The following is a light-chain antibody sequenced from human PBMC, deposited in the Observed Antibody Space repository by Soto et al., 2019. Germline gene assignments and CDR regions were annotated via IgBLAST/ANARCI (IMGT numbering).Light chain of an antibody. V-gene: IGKV3-20*01. J-gene: IGKJ3*01. Sequence: EIVLTQSPGTLSLSPGERATLSCRASQSVSSNYIAWYQQNPGQAPRLLIYGASTRATGIPDRFSGSGSGTDFTLTISRLEPEDFAVYFCQQYGRSPPFAFGPGTKVDIK. CDR2: GAS. CDR1: QSVSSNY. CDR3: QQYGRSPPFA.